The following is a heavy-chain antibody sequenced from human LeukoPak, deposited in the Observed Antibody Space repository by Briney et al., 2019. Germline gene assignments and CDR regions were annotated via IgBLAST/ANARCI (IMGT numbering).Heavy chain of an antibody. CDR3: ARDQGSSGYYSDDDDAFDI. V-gene: IGHV1-69*13. CDR1: VGTFISYV. J-gene: IGHJ3*02. D-gene: IGHD3-22*01. CDR2: IIPIVGTA. Sequence: GAAVKVSFKPSVGTFISYVISWGRQAPGQGLGWMGGIIPIVGTANYAQRFQGRVTITADESTSTAYTELSSLRSEETAVYHCARDQGSSGYYSDDDDAFDIWGQGTMVTVSS.